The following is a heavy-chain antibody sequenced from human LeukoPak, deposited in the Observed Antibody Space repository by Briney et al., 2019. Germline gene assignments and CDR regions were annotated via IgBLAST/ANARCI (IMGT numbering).Heavy chain of an antibody. CDR2: IYPGDSDT. J-gene: IGHJ6*02. D-gene: IGHD3-16*01. CDR3: ARLPEFVSYGMDV. CDR1: GYSFTSYW. V-gene: IGHV5-51*01. Sequence: GESLKISCQGSGYSFTSYWIGWVRQMPGKGLEWMGIIYPGDSDTRYSPSFQGQVTISADKSISTAYLQWSSLKASDTAMYYCARLPEFVSYGMDVWGQGTTVTVSS.